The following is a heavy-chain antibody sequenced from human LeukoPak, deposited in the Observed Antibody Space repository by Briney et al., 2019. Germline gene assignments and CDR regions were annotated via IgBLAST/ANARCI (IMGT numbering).Heavy chain of an antibody. CDR2: INHSGST. CDR3: ARDRDHGSGMDV. V-gene: IGHV4-34*01. J-gene: IGHJ6*03. Sequence: PSETLSLTCTVYVGSFSDYNWSWIRQPPGKGLEWIGEINHSGSTNYNPSLKSRVMISLDTSKNQFSLKLNSVTAADTAVYFCARDRDHGSGMDVWGKGTTVTVSS. CDR1: VGSFSDYN. D-gene: IGHD3-10*01.